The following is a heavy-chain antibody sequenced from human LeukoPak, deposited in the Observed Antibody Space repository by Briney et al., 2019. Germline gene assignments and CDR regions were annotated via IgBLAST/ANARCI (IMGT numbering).Heavy chain of an antibody. J-gene: IGHJ4*02. CDR1: GYTLTELS. CDR2: FDPEDGET. Sequence: ASVKVSCKVSGYTLTELSMHWVRQAPGKGLERMGGFDPEDGETIYAQKFQGRVTMTEDTSTDTAYMELSSLRSEDTAVYYCAAVRCSSTSCYPYFDYWGQGTLVTVSS. CDR3: AAVRCSSTSCYPYFDY. V-gene: IGHV1-24*01. D-gene: IGHD2-2*01.